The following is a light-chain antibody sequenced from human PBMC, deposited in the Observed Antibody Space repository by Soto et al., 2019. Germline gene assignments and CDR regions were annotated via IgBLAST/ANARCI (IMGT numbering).Light chain of an antibody. J-gene: IGKJ1*01. CDR2: LTS. CDR3: HQRQSWPRK. V-gene: IGKV3-11*01. CDR1: QALNTR. Sequence: EIVLTQSPATLSAFPGDRVTLSCRASQALNTRLAWYQHKPGQAPRLLIYLTSNRAAGVPSRFSAWGSETDFTLTISDVQPEDFAVYYCHQRQSWPRKFGQGTKVDIK.